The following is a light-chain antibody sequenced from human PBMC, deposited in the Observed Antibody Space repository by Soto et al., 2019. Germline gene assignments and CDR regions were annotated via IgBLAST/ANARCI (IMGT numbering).Light chain of an antibody. CDR1: SSDVGGYSY. V-gene: IGLV2-11*01. J-gene: IGLJ1*01. CDR3: CSYAGAVTYV. CDR2: DVS. Sequence: QSVLTQPRSVSGSPGHSVTISCTGTSSDVGGYSYVSWYQQHPGKAPKLMISDVSKRPSGVPDRFSGSKFGNTASLTLSGLQAEDEADYYCCSYAGAVTYVFGSGTQVTVL.